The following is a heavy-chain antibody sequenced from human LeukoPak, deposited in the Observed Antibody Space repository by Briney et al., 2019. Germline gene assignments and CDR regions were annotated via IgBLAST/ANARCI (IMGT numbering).Heavy chain of an antibody. Sequence: PSETLSLTCTVSGGSISSYYWSRIRQPAGKGLEWIGRIYTSGSTNYNPSLKSRVTMSVDTSKNQFSLKLSSVTAADTAVYYCAGGGFLEWLPGGYYYGMDVWGQGTTVTVSS. CDR2: IYTSGST. D-gene: IGHD3-3*01. CDR1: GGSISSYY. V-gene: IGHV4-4*07. J-gene: IGHJ6*02. CDR3: AGGGFLEWLPGGYYYGMDV.